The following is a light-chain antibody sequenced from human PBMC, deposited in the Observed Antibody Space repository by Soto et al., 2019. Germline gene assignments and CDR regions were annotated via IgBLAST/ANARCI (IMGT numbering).Light chain of an antibody. CDR3: SSYTSRSVV. Sequence: QSALTQPASVSGSPGQSITISCTGTSSDVGGYNYVSWYQQHPGKAPKLMIYEVNNRPSGVSNRFSGSKSGNTASLTISGLQAEDEADYYCSSYTSRSVVFGGGTKLTVL. V-gene: IGLV2-14*01. CDR1: SSDVGGYNY. CDR2: EVN. J-gene: IGLJ2*01.